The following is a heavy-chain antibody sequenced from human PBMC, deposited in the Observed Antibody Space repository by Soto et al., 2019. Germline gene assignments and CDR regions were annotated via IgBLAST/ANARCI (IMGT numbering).Heavy chain of an antibody. Sequence: SETLSLTCTVSGGSISSYYWSWIRQPPGKGLEWIGYIYYSGSTNYNPSLKSRVTISVDTSKNQFSLKLSSVTAADTAVYYCARRWGDYFDYWGQGTLVTASS. CDR3: ARRWGDYFDY. D-gene: IGHD3-16*01. CDR2: IYYSGST. J-gene: IGHJ4*02. CDR1: GGSISSYY. V-gene: IGHV4-59*08.